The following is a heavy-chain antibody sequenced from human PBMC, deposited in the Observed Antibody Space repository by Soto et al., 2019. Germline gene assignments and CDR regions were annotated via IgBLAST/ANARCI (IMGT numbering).Heavy chain of an antibody. CDR3: ARGAVVRGVITYYYGMDV. CDR2: INHSGST. Sequence: PSETLSLTCAVYGGSFSGYYWSWIRQPPGKGLEWIGEINHSGSTNYNPSLKSRDTIKEDTSKNQISMKLRSVTAADTALYYCARGAVVRGVITYYYGMDVWGQGTTVS. D-gene: IGHD3-10*01. V-gene: IGHV4-34*01. J-gene: IGHJ6*02. CDR1: GGSFSGYY.